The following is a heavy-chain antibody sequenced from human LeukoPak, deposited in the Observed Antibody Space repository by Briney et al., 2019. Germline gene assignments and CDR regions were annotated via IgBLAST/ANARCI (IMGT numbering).Heavy chain of an antibody. CDR3: AKVEGIAAAGTDH. Sequence: GGSLRLSCAASGFSFSSYGMHWVRQAPGKGLEWVAFIRYDGSNKYYADSVKGRFTISRENSKNTLYLQMNSLRAEDTAVYYCAKVEGIAAAGTDHWGQGTLVTVSS. J-gene: IGHJ4*02. V-gene: IGHV3-30*02. D-gene: IGHD6-13*01. CDR1: GFSFSSYG. CDR2: IRYDGSNK.